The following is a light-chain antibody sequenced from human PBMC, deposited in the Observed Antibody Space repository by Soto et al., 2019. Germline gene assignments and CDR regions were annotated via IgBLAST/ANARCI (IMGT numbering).Light chain of an antibody. CDR2: DDT. Sequence: SYELTQPPSMSVAPGQTARIACGGNNIGSRSVHWYQQRPGQAPVLLLYDDTDRPSAIPERFSGPNSGNTATLTISGVEAGDEADYYCQVWDSGIDQVVFGGGTKLTVL. V-gene: IGLV3-21*02. CDR3: QVWDSGIDQVV. CDR1: NIGSRS. J-gene: IGLJ2*01.